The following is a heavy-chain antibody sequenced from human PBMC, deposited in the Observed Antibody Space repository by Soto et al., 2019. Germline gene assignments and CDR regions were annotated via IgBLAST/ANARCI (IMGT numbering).Heavy chain of an antibody. CDR1: GGSISSGGYY. J-gene: IGHJ2*01. D-gene: IGHD2-15*01. CDR2: IYYSGST. CDR3: ARADCTRGTCYYWFFDI. V-gene: IGHV4-31*03. Sequence: SETLSLTCTVSGGSISSGGYYWSWIRQHPGKGLEWIGYIYYSGSTYYNPSLKSRVTISVDTSKNQFSLKLSSVTAADTAVYYCARADCTRGTCYYWFFDIWGRGTLVTVSS.